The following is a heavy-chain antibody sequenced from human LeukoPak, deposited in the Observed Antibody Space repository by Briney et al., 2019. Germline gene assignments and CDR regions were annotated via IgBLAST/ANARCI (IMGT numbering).Heavy chain of an antibody. CDR1: GDSFSSYY. D-gene: IGHD3-16*02. Sequence: SETLSLTCTVSGDSFSSYYWSWIRQPPGKGLEWIGYIYYTGSTNYNPSLKSRVTISVDTSDNQFSLKLTSVTAADTAVYYCARLDYDYVWGTYRSFRYWGQGTLVTVSS. J-gene: IGHJ4*02. CDR2: IYYTGST. V-gene: IGHV4-59*08. CDR3: ARLDYDYVWGTYRSFRY.